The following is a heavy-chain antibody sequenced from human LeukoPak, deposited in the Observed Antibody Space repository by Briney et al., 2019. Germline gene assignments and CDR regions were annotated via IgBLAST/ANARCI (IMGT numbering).Heavy chain of an antibody. D-gene: IGHD6-13*01. CDR1: GFTFSSYW. CDR3: ARGKYSSSWYAPQGAFDI. J-gene: IGHJ3*02. CDR2: IKQDGSEK. V-gene: IGHV3-7*01. Sequence: GGSLRLSCAASGFTFSSYWMSWVRQAPGKGLEWVANIKQDGSEKYYVDSVKGRFTISRDNAKNSLYLQMNSLRAEDTAVYYCARGKYSSSWYAPQGAFDIWGQGTMVTVSS.